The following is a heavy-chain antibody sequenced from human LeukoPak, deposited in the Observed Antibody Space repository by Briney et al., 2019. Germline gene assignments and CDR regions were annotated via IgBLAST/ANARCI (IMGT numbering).Heavy chain of an antibody. Sequence: GGSLRLSCAAPGFTFSSYAMHWVRQAPGKGLEWVAVISYDGSNKYYADSVKGRFTISRDNSKNTLYLQMNRLRAEDTAVYYCARAFLAVAAPFDYWGQGTLVTVSS. CDR2: ISYDGSNK. V-gene: IGHV3-30*04. J-gene: IGHJ4*02. D-gene: IGHD6-19*01. CDR1: GFTFSSYA. CDR3: ARAFLAVAAPFDY.